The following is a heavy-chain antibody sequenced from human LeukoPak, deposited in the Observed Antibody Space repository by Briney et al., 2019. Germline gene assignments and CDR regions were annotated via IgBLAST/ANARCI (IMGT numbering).Heavy chain of an antibody. D-gene: IGHD4-17*01. CDR1: GFSLSTSGVG. V-gene: IGHV2-5*02. J-gene: IGHJ4*02. CDR3: ARATTRLYYFDY. CDR2: IYWDDDK. Sequence: ESGPTLVKPTQTLMLTSTFSGFSLSTSGVGVGWIRPPPGKALEWLALIYWDDDKRYSPSLKSRLTITKDTSKNQVVLTMTNMDPVDTATYYCARATTRLYYFDYWGQETLVTVSS.